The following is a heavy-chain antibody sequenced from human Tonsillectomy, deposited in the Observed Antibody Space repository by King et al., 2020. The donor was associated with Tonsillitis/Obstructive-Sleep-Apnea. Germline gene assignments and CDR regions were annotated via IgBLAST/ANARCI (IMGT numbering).Heavy chain of an antibody. J-gene: IGHJ3*02. CDR3: ARVVKWIQLWPDAFDI. CDR1: GFAFSSYW. CDR2: IKEDGREK. Sequence: DVQLVESGGGLVQPGGSLRLSCAASGFAFSSYWMSWVRQAPGKGLEWVANIKEDGREKYYVDSVKGRFTISRDNAKKSLDLQMNSLRVEDTAVYYCARVVKWIQLWPDAFDIWGQGTMVTVSS. D-gene: IGHD5-18*01. V-gene: IGHV3-7*03.